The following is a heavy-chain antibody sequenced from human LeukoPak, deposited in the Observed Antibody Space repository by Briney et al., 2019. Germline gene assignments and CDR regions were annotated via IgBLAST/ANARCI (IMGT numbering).Heavy chain of an antibody. CDR3: ARTAKTVVYYFDY. V-gene: IGHV4-59*01. J-gene: IGHJ4*02. Sequence: SETLSLTCTVSGGSISSYYWSWIRQPPGKGLEWTGYIYYSGSTNYNPSLKSRVTISVDTSKNQFSLKLSSVTAADTAVYYCARTAKTVVYYFDYWGQGTLVTVSS. CDR1: GGSISSYY. CDR2: IYYSGST. D-gene: IGHD4-23*01.